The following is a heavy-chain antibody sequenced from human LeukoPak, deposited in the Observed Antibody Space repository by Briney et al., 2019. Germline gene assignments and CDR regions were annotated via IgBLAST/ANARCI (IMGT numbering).Heavy chain of an antibody. J-gene: IGHJ4*02. D-gene: IGHD2-15*01. V-gene: IGHV3-48*03. Sequence: PGGSLRLSCAASGFTFSTYEMNWVRQAPEKGLEWVSYITGSERTIYYADSVKGRFTISRDNAKNSLYLEMNSLRAEDTAVYYCARSATFDYWGRGTLVTVSS. CDR2: ITGSERTI. CDR3: ARSATFDY. CDR1: GFTFSTYE.